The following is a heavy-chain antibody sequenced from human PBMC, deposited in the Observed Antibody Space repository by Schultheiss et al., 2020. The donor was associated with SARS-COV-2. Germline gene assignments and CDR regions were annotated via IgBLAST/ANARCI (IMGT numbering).Heavy chain of an antibody. CDR3: AREWLLMGVDYYYGMDV. D-gene: IGHD2-8*01. Sequence: GESLKISCAASGFIFSSYGMHWVRQAPGKGLEWVSYISSSGSTIYYAESVKGRFTISRDNAKKSLNLQMNSLRAEDTAVYYCAREWLLMGVDYYYGMDVWGQGTTVTVSS. J-gene: IGHJ6*02. CDR2: ISSSGSTI. V-gene: IGHV3-48*04. CDR1: GFIFSSYG.